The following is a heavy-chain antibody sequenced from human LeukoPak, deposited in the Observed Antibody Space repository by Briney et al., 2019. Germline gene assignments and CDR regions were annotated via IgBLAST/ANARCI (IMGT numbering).Heavy chain of an antibody. CDR2: INHSGST. V-gene: IGHV4-34*01. J-gene: IGHJ4*02. CDR3: ARVSGSGPFDY. CDR1: GGSFSGYY. Sequence: PSETLSLTCAVYGGSFSGYYWSWIRQPPGKGLEWLGEINHSGSTNYNPSLKSRVTISVNTSTNQFSPKLSSVTAADTAVYYCARVSGSGPFDYWGQGTLVTVSS. D-gene: IGHD1-26*01.